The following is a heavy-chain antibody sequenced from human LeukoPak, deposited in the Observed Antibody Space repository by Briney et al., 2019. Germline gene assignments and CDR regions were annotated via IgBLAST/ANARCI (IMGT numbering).Heavy chain of an antibody. CDR1: GYTLTELS. J-gene: IGHJ4*02. Sequence: GPVKVSCKVSGYTLTELSMHWVRQAPGKGLEWMGGFDPEDGETIYAQKFQGRVTMTEDTSTDTAYMELSSLRSEDTAVYCCATGGVATDPLFDYWGQGTLVTVSS. CDR3: ATGGVATDPLFDY. V-gene: IGHV1-24*01. CDR2: FDPEDGET. D-gene: IGHD5-12*01.